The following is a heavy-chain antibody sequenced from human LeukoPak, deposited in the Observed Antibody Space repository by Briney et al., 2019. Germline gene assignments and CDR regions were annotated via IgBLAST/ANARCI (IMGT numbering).Heavy chain of an antibody. Sequence: GGSLRLSCAASGFTFSSYWMNWARQAPGKGLEWVANIKQDESEKYYVDSVKGRFTTSRDNAKSSVFLQMNSLRTEDTAVYYCARATLDSGWYYMPFDIWGQGTMVTVSS. CDR2: IKQDESEK. D-gene: IGHD6-19*01. CDR3: ARATLDSGWYYMPFDI. V-gene: IGHV3-7*03. CDR1: GFTFSSYW. J-gene: IGHJ3*02.